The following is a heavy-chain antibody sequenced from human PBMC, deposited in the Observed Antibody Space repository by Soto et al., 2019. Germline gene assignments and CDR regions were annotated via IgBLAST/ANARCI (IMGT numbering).Heavy chain of an antibody. CDR1: GGTFSSYA. V-gene: IGHV1-69*01. J-gene: IGHJ4*02. D-gene: IGHD3-22*01. CDR2: IIPIFGTA. CDR3: ARGLYYYDSSGYYHFDY. Sequence: QVQLVQSGAEVQKPGSSVKVSCKASGGTFSSYAISWVRQAPGQGLEWMGGIIPIFGTANYAQKFQGRVTITADESTSTAYMELSSLRSEDTAVYYCARGLYYYDSSGYYHFDYWGQGTLVTVSS.